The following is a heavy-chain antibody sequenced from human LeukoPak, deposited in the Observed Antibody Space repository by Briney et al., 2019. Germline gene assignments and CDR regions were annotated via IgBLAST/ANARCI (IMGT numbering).Heavy chain of an antibody. CDR1: GGSISSYY. CDR2: IYYSGST. D-gene: IGHD3-22*01. V-gene: IGHV4-59*12. CDR3: AREIHYDSSGQRTLHAFDI. J-gene: IGHJ3*02. Sequence: SETLSLTCTVSGGSISSYYWSWIRQPPGKGLEWIGYIYYSGSTNYNPSLKSRVTISVDTSKNQFSLKLSSVTATDTAVYYCAREIHYDSSGQRTLHAFDIWGQGTMVTVSS.